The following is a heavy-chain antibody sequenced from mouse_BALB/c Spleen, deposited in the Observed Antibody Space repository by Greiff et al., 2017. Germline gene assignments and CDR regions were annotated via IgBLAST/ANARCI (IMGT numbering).Heavy chain of an antibody. CDR1: GFTFSSFG. V-gene: IGHV5-17*02. Sequence: EVQLVESGGGLVQPGGSRKLSCAASGFTFSSFGMHWVRQAPEKGLEWVAYISSGSSTIYYADTVKGRFTISRDNPKNTLLLQMTSLRSEDTAMYYCARSTMITKGYFDYWGQGTTLTVSS. J-gene: IGHJ2*01. CDR2: ISSGSSTI. CDR3: ARSTMITKGYFDY. D-gene: IGHD2-4*01.